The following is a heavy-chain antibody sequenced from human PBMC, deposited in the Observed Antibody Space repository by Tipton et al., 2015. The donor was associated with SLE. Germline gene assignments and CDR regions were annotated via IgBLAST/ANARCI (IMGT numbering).Heavy chain of an antibody. CDR1: GFTFSSYA. V-gene: IGHV3-30*04. Sequence: SLRLSCAASGFTFSSYAMHWVRQAPGKGLEWVAVISYDGSNKYYADSVKGRFTISRDNSKNSLYLQMSSLRAEDTAVYYCARLLLKPSRCMDVWGKGTTVTVSS. J-gene: IGHJ6*03. CDR2: ISYDGSNK. D-gene: IGHD2-15*01. CDR3: ARLLLKPSRCMDV.